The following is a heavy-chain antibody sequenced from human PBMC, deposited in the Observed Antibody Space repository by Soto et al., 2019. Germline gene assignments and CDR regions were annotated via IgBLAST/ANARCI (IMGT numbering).Heavy chain of an antibody. J-gene: IGHJ3*02. Sequence: QLQQWGAGLLKPSETLSLTCVVSGGSFSTYYYNWIRQSPGKVRGWLGEINHSGNNNYSPSLKSRVTMSLDTSKNQFSLKLACVTAADTAVYYCERGVSNDWQVALDIWGQGTMVTVSS. CDR3: ERGVSNDWQVALDI. CDR2: INHSGNN. V-gene: IGHV4-34*01. D-gene: IGHD3-9*01. CDR1: GGSFSTYY.